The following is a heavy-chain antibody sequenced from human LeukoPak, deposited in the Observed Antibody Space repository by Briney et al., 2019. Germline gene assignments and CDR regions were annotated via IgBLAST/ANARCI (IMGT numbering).Heavy chain of an antibody. D-gene: IGHD2-2*02. CDR3: ARDYMVDTVVPAAIFDY. CDR1: GYTFTSYG. CDR2: ISAYNGNT. V-gene: IGHV1-18*01. Sequence: ASVKVSCKASGYTFTSYGISWVRQAPGQGLEWMGWISAYNGNTNYAQKLQGRVTMTTDTSTSTAYMELRSLRSDDTAVYYCARDYMVDTVVPAAIFDYWGQGTLVTVSS. J-gene: IGHJ4*02.